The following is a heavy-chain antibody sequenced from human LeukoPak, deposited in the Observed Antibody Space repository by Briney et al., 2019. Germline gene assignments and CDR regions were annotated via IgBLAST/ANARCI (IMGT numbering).Heavy chain of an antibody. D-gene: IGHD3-22*01. CDR2: IYTGGST. CDR3: ARETDYYDSSGYFRI. J-gene: IGHJ3*02. CDR1: GGSISSHY. Sequence: SETLSLTCTVSGGSISSHYWSWIRQPAGKGLEWIGRIYTGGSTNYNPSLKSRVTISVDTSKNQFSLKLSSVTAADTAVYYCARETDYYDSSGYFRIWGQGTMVTVSS. V-gene: IGHV4-4*07.